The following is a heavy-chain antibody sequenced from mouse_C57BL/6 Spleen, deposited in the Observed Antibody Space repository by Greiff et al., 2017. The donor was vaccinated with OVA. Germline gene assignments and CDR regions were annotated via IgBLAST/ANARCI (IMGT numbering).Heavy chain of an antibody. D-gene: IGHD2-3*01. Sequence: VQLQQSGAELVRPGASVTLSCKASGYTFTDYEMHWVKQTPVHGLEWIGAIDPETGGTAYNQKFKGKAILTADKSSSTAYMALRSLTSEDSAVYYCTPIYDGFAWFAYWGQGTLVTVSA. CDR1: GYTFTDYE. CDR2: IDPETGGT. J-gene: IGHJ3*01. V-gene: IGHV1-15*01. CDR3: TPIYDGFAWFAY.